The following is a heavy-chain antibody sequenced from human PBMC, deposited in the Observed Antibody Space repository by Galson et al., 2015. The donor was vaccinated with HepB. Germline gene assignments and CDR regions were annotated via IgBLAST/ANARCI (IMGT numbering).Heavy chain of an antibody. CDR3: ASHPTAFYDFWSGYSDNWFDP. CDR2: IWYDGSNK. J-gene: IGHJ5*02. V-gene: IGHV3-33*03. CDR1: GFTFSNYG. D-gene: IGHD3-3*01. Sequence: SLRLSCAASGFTFSNYGMHWVRQAPGKGLEWVAGIWYDGSNKHYAASVKGRFTIPRDNSKNTLYLQMDSLRAEDTALYYCASHPTAFYDFWSGYSDNWFDPWGQGTLVIVSS.